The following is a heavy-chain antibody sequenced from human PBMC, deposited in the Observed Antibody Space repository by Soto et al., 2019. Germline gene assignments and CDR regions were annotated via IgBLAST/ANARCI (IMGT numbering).Heavy chain of an antibody. CDR1: GDTFSSYG. Sequence: SVKVSCKASGDTFSSYGINWVRQAPGQGLEWMGGIIPIFGTAKYPQKFKGRVTITADESTSTVYMDLSSLSSEDTAVYYCVRGPPYTNYAFAWFDSWGQGTQVTGLL. D-gene: IGHD2-2*01. CDR3: VRGPPYTNYAFAWFDS. CDR2: IIPIFGTA. V-gene: IGHV1-69*13. J-gene: IGHJ5*01.